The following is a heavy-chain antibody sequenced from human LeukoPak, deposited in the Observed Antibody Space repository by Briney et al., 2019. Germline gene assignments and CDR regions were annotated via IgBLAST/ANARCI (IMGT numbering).Heavy chain of an antibody. CDR3: AKAAPGYYDSSGYYSDYYYMDV. CDR2: ISGSGGST. J-gene: IGHJ6*03. V-gene: IGHV3-23*01. CDR1: GFTFSSYA. D-gene: IGHD3-22*01. Sequence: GGSLRLSCAASGFTFSSYAMSWVRQAPGKGLEWVSAISGSGGSTYYADSVKGRFTISRDNSKNTLYLQMNSLRAEDTAVYYCAKAAPGYYDSSGYYSDYYYMDVWGKGTTVTVSS.